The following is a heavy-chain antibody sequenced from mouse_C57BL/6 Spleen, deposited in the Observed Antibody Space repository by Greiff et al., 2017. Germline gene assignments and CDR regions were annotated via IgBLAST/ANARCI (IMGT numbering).Heavy chain of an antibody. CDR1: GFTFNTYA. D-gene: IGHD1-1*01. CDR3: VRDRGFYYGSSYPDWYFDV. CDR2: IRSKSSNYAT. V-gene: IGHV10-3*01. J-gene: IGHJ1*03. Sequence: EVQRVESGGGLVQPKGSLKLSCAASGFTFNTYAMHWVRQAPGQGLEWVARIRSKSSNYATYYADSVKDRFTISRDDSPSMLYLQMNTLNTEDTAMYYCVRDRGFYYGSSYPDWYFDVWGTGTTVTVSS.